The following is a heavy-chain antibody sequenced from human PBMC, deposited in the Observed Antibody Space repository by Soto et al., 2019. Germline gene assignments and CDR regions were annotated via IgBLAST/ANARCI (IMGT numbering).Heavy chain of an antibody. CDR1: GGSFSGYY. CDR2: INHSGST. J-gene: IGHJ6*03. D-gene: IGHD4-4*01. CDR3: ARGRRGSFTVNWVYYYYMDV. Sequence: SETLSLTCAVYGGSFSGYYWSWIRQPPWEGLEWIGEINHSGSTNYNPSLKSRVTISVDTSKNQFSLKLSSVTAADTAVYYCARGRRGSFTVNWVYYYYMDVWGKGTTVTVSS. V-gene: IGHV4-34*01.